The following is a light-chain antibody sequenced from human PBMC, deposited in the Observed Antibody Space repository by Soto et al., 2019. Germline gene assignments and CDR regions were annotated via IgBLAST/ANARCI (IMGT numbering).Light chain of an antibody. J-gene: IGKJ5*01. Sequence: MVLTQSPGTLSLSWGASATLSCRASQSVSSSYLAWYQQKPGQAPRLLIYGASSRATGIPDRFSGSGSGTDFTLTISRLEPEDFAVYYCQQYGSSRFGQGTRLEIK. CDR2: GAS. CDR3: QQYGSSR. V-gene: IGKV3-20*01. CDR1: QSVSSSY.